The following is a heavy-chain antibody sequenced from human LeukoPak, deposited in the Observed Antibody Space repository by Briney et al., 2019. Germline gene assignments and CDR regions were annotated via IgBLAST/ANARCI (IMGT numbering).Heavy chain of an antibody. CDR2: TYYRSKWYN. CDR1: GDSVSSNSAA. D-gene: IGHD6-19*01. Sequence: SQTLSLTCAISGDSVSSNSAAWNWIRQSPSRGLEWLGRTYYRSKWYNDYAVSVKSRITINPDTPKNQFSLQLNSVTPEDTAVYYCARGEGRGGSVAGLTLDYWGQGTLVTVSS. CDR3: ARGEGRGGSVAGLTLDY. V-gene: IGHV6-1*01. J-gene: IGHJ4*02.